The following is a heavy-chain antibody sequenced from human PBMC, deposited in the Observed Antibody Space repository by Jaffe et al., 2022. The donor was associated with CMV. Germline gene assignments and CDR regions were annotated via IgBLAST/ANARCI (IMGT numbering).Heavy chain of an antibody. CDR3: VKGEGTTWLSIWMYDY. D-gene: IGHD3-16*02. Sequence: EVQLVESGGDLVQPGGSLRLSCSASGFAFSSYAMHWVRQAPGKGLQHVSGINNNGDSAYYADSVKGRFTVSRDNSKNTLSLQLSSLTTEDTAVYFCVKGEGTTWLSIWMYDYWGQGTLVTVSS. V-gene: IGHV3-64D*08. CDR2: INNNGDSA. CDR1: GFAFSSYA. J-gene: IGHJ4*02.